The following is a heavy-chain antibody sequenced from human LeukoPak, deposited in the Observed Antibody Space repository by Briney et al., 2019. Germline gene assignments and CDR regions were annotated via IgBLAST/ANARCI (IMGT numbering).Heavy chain of an antibody. Sequence: SQTLSLTCTVSGGSISSGGYYWSWIRQPPGKGLEWIGYIYHSGSTYYNPSLKSRVTISVDRSKNQFSLKLSSVTAADTAVYYCARASDSSSSYWGQGTLVTVSS. CDR2: IYHSGST. CDR3: ARASDSSSSY. CDR1: GGSISSGGYY. V-gene: IGHV4-30-2*01. D-gene: IGHD6-6*01. J-gene: IGHJ4*02.